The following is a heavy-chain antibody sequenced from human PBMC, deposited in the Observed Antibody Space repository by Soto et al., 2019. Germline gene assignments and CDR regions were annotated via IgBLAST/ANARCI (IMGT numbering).Heavy chain of an antibody. D-gene: IGHD4-17*01. CDR2: IYYCGST. CDR3: ARHTFPDYGFNWFDP. V-gene: IGHV4-31*03. J-gene: IGHJ5*02. Sequence: SETLSLTCTVSGGSISSGGYYWSWIRQHPGKGLEWIGYIYYCGSTYYNPSLKSRVTISVDTSKNQFSLKLSSVTAADTAVYYCARHTFPDYGFNWFDPWGQGTLVTVSS. CDR1: GGSISSGGYY.